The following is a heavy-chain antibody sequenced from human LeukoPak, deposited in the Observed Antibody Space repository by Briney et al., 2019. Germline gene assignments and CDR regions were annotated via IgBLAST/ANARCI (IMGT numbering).Heavy chain of an antibody. CDR1: GGSISSGDYY. Sequence: SETLSLTCTVSGGSISSGDYYWSWIRQPPGKGLEWIGYIYYSGSTYYNPSLKSRVTISVDTSKNQFSLKLSSVTAADTAVYYCARATVAGTELAFDIWGQGTMVTVSS. CDR3: ARATVAGTELAFDI. D-gene: IGHD6-19*01. J-gene: IGHJ3*02. CDR2: IYYSGST. V-gene: IGHV4-30-4*08.